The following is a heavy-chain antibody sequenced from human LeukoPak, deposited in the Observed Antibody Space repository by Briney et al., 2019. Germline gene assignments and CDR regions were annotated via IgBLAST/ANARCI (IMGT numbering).Heavy chain of an antibody. J-gene: IGHJ6*02. CDR2: INPSGGST. Sequence: ASVKVSCKASGYTFTSYYMHWVRRAPGQGLEWMGIINPSGGSTTYAQKFQGRATMTRDTSTSTVYMEMSSLRSEDTAVYYCAAAPRYYYGMDVWGQGTTVTVSS. V-gene: IGHV1-46*01. CDR3: AAAPRYYYGMDV. CDR1: GYTFTSYY. D-gene: IGHD6-25*01.